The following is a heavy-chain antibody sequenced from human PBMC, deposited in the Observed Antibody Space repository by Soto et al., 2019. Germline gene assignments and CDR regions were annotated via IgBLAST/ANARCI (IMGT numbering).Heavy chain of an antibody. V-gene: IGHV3-23*01. Sequence: VQLLESGGGLLQPGGSLRLSCAASGFTFSSYAMSWVRQAPGKGLEWVSGMSGNGGSAYYADSGKGRFTISRDNSKKTLYLQMNSLRAEDTAVYYCAKGPIFGVENIYDYWGQGTLVTVSS. CDR2: MSGNGGSA. CDR1: GFTFSSYA. J-gene: IGHJ4*02. D-gene: IGHD3-3*01. CDR3: AKGPIFGVENIYDY.